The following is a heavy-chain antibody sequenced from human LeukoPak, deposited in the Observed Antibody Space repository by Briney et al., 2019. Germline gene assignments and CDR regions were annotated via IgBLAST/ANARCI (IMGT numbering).Heavy chain of an antibody. CDR3: AKSLFTSATGTGRAFHI. D-gene: IGHD1-1*01. J-gene: IGHJ3*02. CDR2: IYSGGST. CDR1: GFTVSSNY. Sequence: GGSLRLSCAASGFTVSSNYMSWVRQAPGKGLEWVSVIYSGGSTYYADSVKGRFTISRDNSKSTLYLQMNGLRAEDTAIFYCAKSLFTSATGTGRAFHIWGQGTRVTVSS. V-gene: IGHV3-53*01.